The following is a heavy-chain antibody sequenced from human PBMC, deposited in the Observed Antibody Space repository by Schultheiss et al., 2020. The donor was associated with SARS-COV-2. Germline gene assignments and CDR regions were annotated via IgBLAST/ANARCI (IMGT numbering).Heavy chain of an antibody. V-gene: IGHV3-11*06. CDR3: ARSVSGGYYHYYYYYMDV. J-gene: IGHJ6*03. D-gene: IGHD3-22*01. Sequence: GESLKISCAASGFTFSDYYMSWIRQAPGKGLEWVSYISSSSSYTNYADSVKGRFTISRDNAKNTLYLQMNSLRAEDTAVYYCARSVSGGYYHYYYYYMDVWGRGTTVTVSS. CDR1: GFTFSDYY. CDR2: ISSSSSYT.